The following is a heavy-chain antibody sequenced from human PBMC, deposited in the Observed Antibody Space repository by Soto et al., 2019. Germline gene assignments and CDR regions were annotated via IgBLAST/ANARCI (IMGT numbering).Heavy chain of an antibody. CDR3: ARDLGSGYDPGDY. V-gene: IGHV1-69*06. Sequence: ASVKVSCKASGGTFSSYAISWVRQAPGQGLEWMGGIIPLFGTTNYAQRFQGRVAITADKSTSTAYMELSSLKSEDTAIYYCARDLGSGYDPGDYWGQGTLVTVSS. D-gene: IGHD5-12*01. CDR1: GGTFSSYA. CDR2: IIPLFGTT. J-gene: IGHJ4*02.